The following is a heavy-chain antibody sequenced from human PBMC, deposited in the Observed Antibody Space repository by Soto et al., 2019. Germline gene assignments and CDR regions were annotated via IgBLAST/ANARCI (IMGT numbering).Heavy chain of an antibody. D-gene: IGHD6-13*01. V-gene: IGHV1-69*02. J-gene: IGHJ3*01. CDR1: GGTFNVYT. Sequence: QVQLVQSGAEVKKPGSSVRVSCKASGGTFNVYTIIWVRQAPGQGLEWMGRIIPMLAITNYAQRFQGRVTLTAETSTTTAYMELSSLTSEDTAVYYCALGSWSGETFDVWGQGTLVTVSS. CDR3: ALGSWSGETFDV. CDR2: IIPMLAIT.